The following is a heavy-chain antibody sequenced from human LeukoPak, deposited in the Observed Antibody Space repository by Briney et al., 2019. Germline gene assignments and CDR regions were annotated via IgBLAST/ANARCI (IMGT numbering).Heavy chain of an antibody. V-gene: IGHV5-51*01. CDR2: IYPGDSDT. J-gene: IGHJ1*01. CDR1: GYSFTSYW. D-gene: IGHD1-1*01. CDR3: ARCETVSNDAEYIQH. Sequence: GESLQISCKGSGYSFTSYWIGWVRQMPGKGLEWMGIIYPGDSDTRYSPSFQGQVTISADKSISTAYLQWSSLKASDTAMYYCARCETVSNDAEYIQHWGQGTLVTVSS.